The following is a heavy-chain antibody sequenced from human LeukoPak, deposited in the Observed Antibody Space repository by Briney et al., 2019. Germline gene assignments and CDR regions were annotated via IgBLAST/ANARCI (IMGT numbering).Heavy chain of an antibody. CDR1: GESFSGYY. Sequence: SETLSLTCAVYGESFSGYYWSWIRQPPGKGLEWIGEINHSGSTNYNPSLKSRVTISVDTSKNQFSLKLSSVTAADTAVYYCALGSGSYYAFDYWGQGTLVTVSS. CDR3: ALGSGSYYAFDY. J-gene: IGHJ4*02. V-gene: IGHV4-34*01. CDR2: INHSGST. D-gene: IGHD3-10*02.